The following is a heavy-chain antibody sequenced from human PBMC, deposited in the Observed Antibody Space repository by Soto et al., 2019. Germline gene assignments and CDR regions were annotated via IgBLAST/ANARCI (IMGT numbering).Heavy chain of an antibody. CDR2: IWHDGGNK. V-gene: IGHV3-33*01. CDR3: ARDGDVNTGFGKDY. Sequence: PGGSLRLSCAASRFTFSSYGMHWVGQAPGKGLEWVAFIWHDGGNKFYAESVKGRFTISRDNSKNTLYLQMTSLSAEDTAMYYCARDGDVNTGFGKDYWGQGTLVTVSS. J-gene: IGHJ4*02. D-gene: IGHD3-16*01. CDR1: RFTFSSYG.